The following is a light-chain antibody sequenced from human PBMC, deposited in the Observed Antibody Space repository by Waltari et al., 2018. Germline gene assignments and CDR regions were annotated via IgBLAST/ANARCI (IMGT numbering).Light chain of an antibody. J-gene: IGKJ3*01. CDR1: QSVSSSY. V-gene: IGKV3-20*01. Sequence: EIVLTQSPVTLSLSPGERATLSCRASQSVSSSYLAWYQQKPGQEPRLLIYGESFRATGIPDRFSGSGSGTDFTLTISRLETEDVAVFYCQQFGGGFTFGPGTKVDIK. CDR3: QQFGGGFT. CDR2: GES.